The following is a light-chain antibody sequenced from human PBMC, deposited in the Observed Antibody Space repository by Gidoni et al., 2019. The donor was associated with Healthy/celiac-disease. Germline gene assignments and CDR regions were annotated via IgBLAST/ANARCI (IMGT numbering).Light chain of an antibody. J-gene: IGKJ2*01. Sequence: DIQMTTSPSTLSASVGDRATITYRASQSISSWLACYQQQPGKAPKLLIYDASSLESGVPSMFSGSGSGTEFTLTISSLQPDDFATYYCQQYNSYSLYTFGQGTKLEIK. CDR1: QSISSW. CDR2: DAS. V-gene: IGKV1-5*01. CDR3: QQYNSYSLYT.